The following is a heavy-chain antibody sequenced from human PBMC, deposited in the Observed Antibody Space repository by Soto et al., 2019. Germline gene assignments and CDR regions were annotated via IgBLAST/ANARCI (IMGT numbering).Heavy chain of an antibody. J-gene: IGHJ4*01. CDR1: GFTFGSYW. V-gene: IGHV3-7*01. Sequence: XGSLRLSCAASGFTFGSYWMSWVRQVPGKGLEWLGTIKRDSTEKKYVASVKGRFTMSRDNAQNSLYLQMDSLRAEDTAVYYCVRDSGYGSGGSVNHYLDYWGHGTLVTVSS. D-gene: IGHD3-10*01. CDR2: IKRDSTEK. CDR3: VRDSGYGSGGSVNHYLDY.